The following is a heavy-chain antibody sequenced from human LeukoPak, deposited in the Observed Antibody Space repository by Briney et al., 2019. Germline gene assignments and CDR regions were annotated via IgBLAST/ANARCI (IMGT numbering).Heavy chain of an antibody. CDR1: GITSRNYW. CDR3: HQPVTLPA. J-gene: IGHJ5*02. CDR2: IKEDGSDK. V-gene: IGHV3-7*01. D-gene: IGHD2-2*01. Sequence: PGGSLRLSCAASGITSRNYWMSWVRQAPGKGLEWVAFIKEDGSDKHYVDSVKGRFTISRDNAQNSLYLQMNSLRAEDTAVYFCHQPVTLPAWGQGTLVTVSS.